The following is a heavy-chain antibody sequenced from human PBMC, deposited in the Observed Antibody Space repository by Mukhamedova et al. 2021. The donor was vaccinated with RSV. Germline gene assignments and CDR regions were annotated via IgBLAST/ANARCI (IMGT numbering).Heavy chain of an antibody. CDR1: S. CDR3: ARTTWPAFDI. V-gene: IGHV3-48*01. D-gene: IGHD1-1*01. CDR2: ISSGTTTI. Sequence: SMNWVRQAPGKGLEWVSYISSGTTTIYYADSVKGRFTISRDNAKNSLYLQVSSLRAEDTAIYYCARTTWPAFDIWGQGTMVTVSS. J-gene: IGHJ3*02.